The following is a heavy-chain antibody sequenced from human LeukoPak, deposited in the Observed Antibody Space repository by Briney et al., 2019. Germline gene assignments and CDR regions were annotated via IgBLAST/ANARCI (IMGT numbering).Heavy chain of an antibody. J-gene: IGHJ5*02. D-gene: IGHD2-15*01. CDR1: GYTFTSYY. V-gene: IGHV1-46*01. CDR3: ARGRDGYCSGGSCYSKDNWFDP. CDR2: INPSGGST. Sequence: ASVKVSCKASGYTFTSYYMHWVRQAPGQGLEWMGIINPSGGSTSYAQKFQGRVTMTRDTSTSTVYMELSSLRSEDTAVYYCARGRDGYCSGGSCYSKDNWFDPWGQGTLVTVSS.